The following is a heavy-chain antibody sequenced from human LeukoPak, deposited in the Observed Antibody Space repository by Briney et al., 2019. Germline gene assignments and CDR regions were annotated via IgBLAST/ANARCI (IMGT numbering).Heavy chain of an antibody. Sequence: SETLSLTCTVSGYSISSGYYWGWIRQPPGKGLEWIGSIYHRGSTYYNPSLKRRVTISVDTSKNQFSLKLSSVTAADTAVYYCARLTGTYYYYYMDVWGKGTTVTVSS. CDR3: ARLTGTYYYYYMDV. V-gene: IGHV4-38-2*02. CDR1: GYSISSGYY. D-gene: IGHD1-7*01. CDR2: IYHRGST. J-gene: IGHJ6*03.